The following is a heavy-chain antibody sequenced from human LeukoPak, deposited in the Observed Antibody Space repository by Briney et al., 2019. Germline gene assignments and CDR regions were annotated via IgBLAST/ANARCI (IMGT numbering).Heavy chain of an antibody. CDR1: GSSFTSYW. Sequence: GESLNISCKAPGSSFTSYWIGGVRQMPGKGLEWMGIIYPRDSDTRYSQSYQDHVPIAADKSISTAYLQWSVLKAAVSARYDCGRRRAAGVRGAIGAFDIWGQGTMVTVSS. CDR2: IYPRDSDT. CDR3: GRRRAAGVRGAIGAFDI. V-gene: IGHV5-51*01. D-gene: IGHD3-10*01. J-gene: IGHJ3*02.